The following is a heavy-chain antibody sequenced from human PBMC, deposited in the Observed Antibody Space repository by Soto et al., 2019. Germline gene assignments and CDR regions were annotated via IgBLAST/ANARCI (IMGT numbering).Heavy chain of an antibody. V-gene: IGHV3-15*01. J-gene: IGHJ6*02. D-gene: IGHD3-3*01. CDR1: GFTFSNAW. CDR3: TTGDLAVFGVVTVYYYYGMDV. CDR2: IKSKTDGGTS. Sequence: GESLKISCAASGFTFSNAWMSWVRQAPGKGLEWVGRIKSKTDGGTSDYAAPVKGRFTISRDDSKNTLYLQMNSLKTEDTAVSYFTTGDLAVFGVVTVYYYYGMDVWGQGTAVTGSS.